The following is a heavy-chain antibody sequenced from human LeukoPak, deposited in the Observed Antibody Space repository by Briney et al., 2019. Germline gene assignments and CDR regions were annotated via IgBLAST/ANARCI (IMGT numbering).Heavy chain of an antibody. J-gene: IGHJ4*02. V-gene: IGHV4-34*01. Sequence: SETLSLTCAVYGGSFSGYYWSWIRQPPGKGLEWIGEINHSGSTNYNPSLKSRVTISVDTSKNQFSLKLSSVTAADTAVYYCARLPPQPYYDISTGYYYRTRMLDYWGQGTLVTVSS. CDR1: GGSFSGYY. CDR2: INHSGST. D-gene: IGHD3-9*01. CDR3: ARLPPQPYYDISTGYYYRTRMLDY.